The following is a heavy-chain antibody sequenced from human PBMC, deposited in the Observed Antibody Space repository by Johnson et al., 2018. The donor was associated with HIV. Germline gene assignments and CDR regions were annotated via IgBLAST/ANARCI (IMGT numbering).Heavy chain of an antibody. CDR3: ARAYSYGAFDI. V-gene: IGHV3-66*01. CDR1: GFTVSTNY. CDR2: IYSGDTT. J-gene: IGHJ3*02. Sequence: VQLVESGGGLVQPGGSLRLSCASGFTVSTNYMSWVRQALGKGLEWVSVIYSGDTTYYADSVKGRFTISRDNSKNTLYLQMNSLRAEDTAVYYCARAYSYGAFDIWGLGTKVTVSS. D-gene: IGHD5-18*01.